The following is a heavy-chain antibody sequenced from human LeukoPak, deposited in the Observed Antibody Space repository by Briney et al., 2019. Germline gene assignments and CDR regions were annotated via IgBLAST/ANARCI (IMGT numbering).Heavy chain of an antibody. CDR1: GYTFTGYY. J-gene: IGHJ5*02. CDR3: ARGYMGLYNWFDP. Sequence: ASVKVSCKASGYTFTGYYMHWVRQAPGQGLEWMGWINPNSGGTNYAQKFQGRVTMTRDTSISTAYMELSRLRSDDTAVYYCARGYMGLYNWFDPWGQGTLVTVSS. V-gene: IGHV1-2*02. CDR2: INPNSGGT. D-gene: IGHD1-14*01.